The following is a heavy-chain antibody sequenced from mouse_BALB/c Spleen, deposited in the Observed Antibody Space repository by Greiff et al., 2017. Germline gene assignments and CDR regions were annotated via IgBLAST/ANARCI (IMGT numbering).Heavy chain of an antibody. CDR3: ARDYRYDFYAMDY. Sequence: QVQLKESGPGLVAPSQSLSITCTVSGFSLTSYGVHWVRQPPGKGLEWLGVIWAGGSTNYNSALMSRLSISKDNSKSQVFLKMNSLQTDDTAMYFCARDYRYDFYAMDYWGQGTSVTVSS. CDR1: GFSLTSYG. J-gene: IGHJ4*01. CDR2: IWAGGST. V-gene: IGHV2-9*02. D-gene: IGHD2-14*01.